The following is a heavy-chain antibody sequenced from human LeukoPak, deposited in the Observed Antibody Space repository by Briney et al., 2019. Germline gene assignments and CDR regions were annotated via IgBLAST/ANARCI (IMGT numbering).Heavy chain of an antibody. CDR1: GDSISSSRYY. D-gene: IGHD6-13*01. CDR2: IYNSGST. Sequence: SETLSLTCTVSGDSISSSRYYWAWIRQPPGMGLEWIGSIYNSGSTYHNPSLESRVTISGDTSRNQFSLKLTSVTAADTAVYYCAREVGIAAAGTTNWFDPWGQGTLVTVSS. V-gene: IGHV4-39*07. J-gene: IGHJ5*02. CDR3: AREVGIAAAGTTNWFDP.